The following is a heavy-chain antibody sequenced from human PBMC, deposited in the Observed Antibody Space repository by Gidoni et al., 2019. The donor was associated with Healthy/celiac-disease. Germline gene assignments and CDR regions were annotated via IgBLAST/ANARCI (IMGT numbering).Heavy chain of an antibody. J-gene: IGHJ4*02. Sequence: VESGGGLVKPGGSLRLSCAASGFTFSHYYMSWIRQAPGKGLEWVSYISSSSSYTNYADSVKGRFTISRDNAKNSLYLQMNSLRAEDTAVYYCARDLYYYGSGSYPNDDWGQGTLVTVSS. CDR3: ARDLYYYGSGSYPNDD. CDR1: GFTFSHYY. CDR2: ISSSSSYT. V-gene: IGHV3-11*05. D-gene: IGHD3-10*01.